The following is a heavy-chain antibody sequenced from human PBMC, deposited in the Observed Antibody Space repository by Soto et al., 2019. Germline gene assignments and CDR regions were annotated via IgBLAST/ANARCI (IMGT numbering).Heavy chain of an antibody. CDR1: GFTFSSYA. J-gene: IGHJ4*02. D-gene: IGHD1-7*01. V-gene: IGHV3-23*01. CDR2: IRGSGGST. CDR3: AKVERTGTIDY. Sequence: GGSLRLSCAASGFTFSSYAMSWVRQAPGKGLEWISAIRGSGGSTYYADSVKILFTISTDNSKNTLYLQMKSQRAEDTAVYYCAKVERTGTIDYWGQGTLVTVST.